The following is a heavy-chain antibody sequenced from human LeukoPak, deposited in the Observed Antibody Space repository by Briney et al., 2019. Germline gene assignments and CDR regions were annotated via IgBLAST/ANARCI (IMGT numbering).Heavy chain of an antibody. Sequence: GGSLRLSCAASGFTFSSYAMSWVRQAPGKGLEWVSAISGSGGSTYYADSVKGRFPIPRDNSKNTLYLQMNSLRAEDTAVYYCAKEKRQLLWFGELFVWGQGTLVTVSS. J-gene: IGHJ4*02. V-gene: IGHV3-23*01. CDR2: ISGSGGST. CDR1: GFTFSSYA. D-gene: IGHD3-10*01. CDR3: AKEKRQLLWFGELFV.